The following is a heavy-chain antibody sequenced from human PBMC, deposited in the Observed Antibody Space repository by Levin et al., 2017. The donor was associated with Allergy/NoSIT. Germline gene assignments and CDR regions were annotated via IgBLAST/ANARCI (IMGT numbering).Heavy chain of an antibody. D-gene: IGHD6-19*01. CDR3: ARGRVAVAGTSGWGKDY. CDR2: INHSGST. CDR1: GGSFSGYY. V-gene: IGHV4-34*01. J-gene: IGHJ4*02. Sequence: SETLSLTCAVYGGSFSGYYWSWIRQPPGKGLEWIGEINHSGSTNYNPSLKSRVTISVDTSKNQFSLKLSSVTAADTAVYYCARGRVAVAGTSGWGKDYWGQGTLVTVSS.